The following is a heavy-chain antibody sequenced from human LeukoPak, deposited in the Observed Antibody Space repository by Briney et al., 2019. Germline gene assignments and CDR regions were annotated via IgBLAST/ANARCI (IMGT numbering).Heavy chain of an antibody. V-gene: IGHV3-11*06. CDR3: ARGNRPPDY. CDR2: ISGSSKYI. Sequence: GGSLRLSCAASGFTFSDYYMSWIRQAPGKGLEWVSYISGSSKYINYADSVKGRFTISRDNAKTSLYLQMNSLRAEDTAVYYCARGNRPPDYWGQGTLVTVSS. CDR1: GFTFSDYY. J-gene: IGHJ4*02.